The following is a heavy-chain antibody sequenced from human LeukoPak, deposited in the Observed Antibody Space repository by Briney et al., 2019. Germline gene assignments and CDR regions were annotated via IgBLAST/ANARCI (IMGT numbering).Heavy chain of an antibody. CDR3: ARHARGIAASGTRPFDY. CDR1: GGSIGSYY. CDR2: IYTSGSA. D-gene: IGHD6-13*01. V-gene: IGHV4-4*09. Sequence: SETLSLTCTVSGGSIGSYYWSWIRQPPGKGLEWIGYIYTSGSANYNPSLKGRVAIVVDRPKNQFSLKLTSVTAADTAVYYCARHARGIAASGTRPFDYWGQGTLVTVSS. J-gene: IGHJ4*02.